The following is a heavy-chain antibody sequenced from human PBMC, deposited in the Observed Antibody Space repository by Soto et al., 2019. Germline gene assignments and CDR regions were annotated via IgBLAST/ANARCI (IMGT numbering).Heavy chain of an antibody. J-gene: IGHJ4*02. CDR1: GFTFSSHA. D-gene: IGHD3-22*01. CDR3: AKVDSSCYYFDFDY. V-gene: IGHV3-23*01. Sequence: EVQLLESGGGLVQPGGSLRLSCAASGFTFSSHAMSWVRQAPGKGLEWVSAISGSGGSTYYADSVKGRFTISRDNSKNTLYLQMNSLRAADTAVYYCAKVDSSCYYFDFDYWGQGTLVTVSS. CDR2: ISGSGGST.